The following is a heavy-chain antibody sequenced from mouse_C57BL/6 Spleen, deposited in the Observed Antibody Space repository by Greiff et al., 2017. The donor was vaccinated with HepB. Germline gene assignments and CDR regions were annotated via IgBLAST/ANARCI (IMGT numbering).Heavy chain of an antibody. CDR1: GYTFTSYW. Sequence: QVQLQQPGAELVRPGSSVKLSCKASGYTFTSYWMHWVKQRPIQGLEWIGNIDPSDIETHYNQKFKDKATLTGDKSSSTAYMQLCSLTSEDCAVYYWARRGYGSTFDYWGQGTTLTVSS. D-gene: IGHD1-1*01. CDR2: IDPSDIET. J-gene: IGHJ2*01. CDR3: ARRGYGSTFDY. V-gene: IGHV1-52*01.